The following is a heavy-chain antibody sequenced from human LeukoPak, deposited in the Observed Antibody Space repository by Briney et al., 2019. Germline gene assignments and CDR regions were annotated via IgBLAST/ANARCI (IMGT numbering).Heavy chain of an antibody. Sequence: SQTLSLTCTVSGGSISSGDYYWSWIRQPPGKGLEWIGYIYYSGSTYYNPSPKSRVTISVDTSKNQFSLKLSSVTAADTAVYYCARNNYGDSHFDYWGQGTLVTVSS. D-gene: IGHD4-17*01. CDR1: GGSISSGDYY. V-gene: IGHV4-30-4*01. CDR3: ARNNYGDSHFDY. CDR2: IYYSGST. J-gene: IGHJ4*02.